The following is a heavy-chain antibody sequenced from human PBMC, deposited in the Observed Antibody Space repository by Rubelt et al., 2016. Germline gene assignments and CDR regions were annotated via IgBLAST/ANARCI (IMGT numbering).Heavy chain of an antibody. CDR2: LSGSGDTT. Sequence: GGGLVQPGGSLRLSCAASGFTFSTYAMTWVRQAPGKGLEWVSGLSGSGDTTYYADSVKGRFTISRDNPKNTLYLQMNSLRAEDTAVYYCAKGTVRTATPSEFDYWGQGTLVTVSS. D-gene: IGHD2-15*01. V-gene: IGHV3-23*01. J-gene: IGHJ4*02. CDR3: AKGTVRTATPSEFDY. CDR1: GFTFSTYA.